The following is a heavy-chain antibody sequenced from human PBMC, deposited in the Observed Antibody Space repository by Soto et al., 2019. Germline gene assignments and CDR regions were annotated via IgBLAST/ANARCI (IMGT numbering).Heavy chain of an antibody. CDR3: ARDPDYGDYTDAFDI. CDR2: IWYDGSNK. V-gene: IGHV3-33*01. CDR1: GFTFSSYG. D-gene: IGHD4-17*01. J-gene: IGHJ3*02. Sequence: GGSLRLSCAASGFTFSSYGMHWVRQAPGKGLEWVAVIWYDGSNKYYAESVKGRFTISRDNSKNTLYLQMNSLRAEDTAVYYCARDPDYGDYTDAFDIWGQGTMVTVSS.